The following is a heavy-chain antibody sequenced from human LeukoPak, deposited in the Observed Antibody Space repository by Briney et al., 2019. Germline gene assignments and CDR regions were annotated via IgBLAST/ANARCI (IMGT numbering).Heavy chain of an antibody. Sequence: ASVKVSCKASGYTFTSYDINWVRQATGQGLEWMGWMNPNSGNTGYAQKFQGRVTITRNTSISTAYMELSSLRSEDTAVYYCARDMGHYDFWSGYYDYYYYMDVWGKGTTVTVSS. J-gene: IGHJ6*03. CDR3: ARDMGHYDFWSGYYDYYYYMDV. V-gene: IGHV1-8*03. CDR2: MNPNSGNT. CDR1: GYTFTSYD. D-gene: IGHD3-3*01.